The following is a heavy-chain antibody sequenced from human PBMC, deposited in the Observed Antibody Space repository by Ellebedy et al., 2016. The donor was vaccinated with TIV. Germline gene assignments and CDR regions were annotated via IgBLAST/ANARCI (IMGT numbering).Heavy chain of an antibody. CDR3: ARGKPWTDSSGFFYFDY. V-gene: IGHV4-4*08. CDR2: IYTSGST. D-gene: IGHD3-22*01. CDR1: GGSISSYY. Sequence: SETLSLTCTVSGGSISSYYWSWVRQPPGKGLEWIGRIYTSGSTNYNPSLKSRVTISVDTSKNQFSLKLSSVTDADTAVYYCARGKPWTDSSGFFYFDYWGEGTLVTVSS. J-gene: IGHJ4*02.